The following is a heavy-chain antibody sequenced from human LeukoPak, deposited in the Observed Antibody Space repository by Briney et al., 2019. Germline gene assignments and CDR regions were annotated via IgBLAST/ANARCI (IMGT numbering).Heavy chain of an antibody. D-gene: IGHD3-3*01. J-gene: IGHJ4*02. Sequence: SETLSLTCGVSGGSISTTNWWTWVRQPPGKGLEWIGEVHLDGRTNYNPSLESRLTMSVDLSENHISLKLTSVTAADTAVYYCAREGGFYRPLDYSGQGALVTVSS. CDR2: VHLDGRT. CDR1: GGSISTTNW. CDR3: AREGGFYRPLDY. V-gene: IGHV4-4*02.